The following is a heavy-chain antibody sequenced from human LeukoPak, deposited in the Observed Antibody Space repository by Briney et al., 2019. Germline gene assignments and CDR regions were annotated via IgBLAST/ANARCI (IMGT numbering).Heavy chain of an antibody. CDR2: IYPGDSGT. J-gene: IGHJ6*03. Sequence: GESLKISCKGSGYSFTSYWIGWVRQMPGKGLEWMGIIYPGDSGTRYSPSFQGQVTISADKSISTAYLQWSSLKASDTAMYYCARLVGSSSSKELLYYMDVWGKGTTVTVSS. CDR1: GYSFTSYW. V-gene: IGHV5-51*01. D-gene: IGHD6-6*01. CDR3: ARLVGSSSSKELLYYMDV.